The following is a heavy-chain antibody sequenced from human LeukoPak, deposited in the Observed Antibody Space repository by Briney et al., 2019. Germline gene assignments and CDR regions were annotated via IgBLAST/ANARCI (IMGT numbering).Heavy chain of an antibody. CDR2: ISSSGST. CDR3: ARGPYSYDSSGAFDI. Sequence: SETLSLTCTVSGDSISSGDYYWSWIRQPAGKGMEWIGRISSSGSTNYNPSLKSRVTISVDTSKNQFSLKLSSVTAADTAVYFCARGPYSYDSSGAFDIWGRGTMVTVSS. J-gene: IGHJ3*02. D-gene: IGHD3-22*01. V-gene: IGHV4-61*02. CDR1: GDSISSGDYY.